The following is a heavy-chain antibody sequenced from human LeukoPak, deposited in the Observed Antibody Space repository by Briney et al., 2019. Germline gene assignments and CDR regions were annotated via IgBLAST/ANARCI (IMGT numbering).Heavy chain of an antibody. J-gene: IGHJ3*02. CDR1: GDSVSSNSAA. Sequence: SQTLSLTCAISGDSVSSNSAAWNWIRQSPSRGLEWLGRTYYRSKWYNDYALSVKGRITINPDTSKNQFSLQLNSVTPEDRAVYYCARGGAAEGHDAFDIWGQGTLVTVSS. CDR3: ARGGAAEGHDAFDI. D-gene: IGHD3-16*01. CDR2: TYYRSKWYN. V-gene: IGHV6-1*01.